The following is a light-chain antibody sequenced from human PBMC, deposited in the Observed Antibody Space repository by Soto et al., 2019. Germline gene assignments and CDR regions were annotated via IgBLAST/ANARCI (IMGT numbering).Light chain of an antibody. Sequence: SYELTQPPSVSVSPGQTARITCSGDALPQQYASWYQQKPGQAPVLVIYKDSERPSGIPERFSGSSSGTTVTLTISGVQAEDESDYYCQSADSSVSVFGGGTKLTVL. CDR2: KDS. V-gene: IGLV3-25*03. CDR1: ALPQQY. CDR3: QSADSSVSV. J-gene: IGLJ3*02.